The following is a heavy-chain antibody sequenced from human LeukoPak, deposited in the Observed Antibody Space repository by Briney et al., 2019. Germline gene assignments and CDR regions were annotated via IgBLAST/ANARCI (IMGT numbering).Heavy chain of an antibody. D-gene: IGHD2-15*01. CDR1: GGTFSSYA. CDR2: IIPILGIA. Sequence: GSSVKVSCKASGGTFSSYAISWVRQAPGQGLEWMGRIIPILGIANYAQKFQGRVTITADKSTSTAYMELSSLRSEDTAVYYCASYCSGGSCAYWGQGTLVTVSS. J-gene: IGHJ4*02. V-gene: IGHV1-69*04. CDR3: ASYCSGGSCAY.